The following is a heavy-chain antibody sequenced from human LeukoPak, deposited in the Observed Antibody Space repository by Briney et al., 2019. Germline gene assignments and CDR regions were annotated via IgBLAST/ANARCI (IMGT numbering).Heavy chain of an antibody. D-gene: IGHD3-10*01. CDR3: SRDRGVTYYYYHMDV. Sequence: GRSLRLSCAASGFTFSSYWMHWVRQAPGKGLVWVSRINTDGSSTNYADSVKGRFSIFRDNAKNTVSLQMNSLRAEDTAVYYCSRDRGVTYYYYHMDVWGKGTTVTVSS. V-gene: IGHV3-74*01. J-gene: IGHJ6*03. CDR2: INTDGSST. CDR1: GFTFSSYW.